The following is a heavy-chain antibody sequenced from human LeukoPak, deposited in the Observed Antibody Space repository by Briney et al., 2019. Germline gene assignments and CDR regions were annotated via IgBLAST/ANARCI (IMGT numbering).Heavy chain of an antibody. J-gene: IGHJ4*02. CDR1: GRSISSSSYY. CDR3: ARSSWGYYDSSGYEFGY. D-gene: IGHD3-22*01. Sequence: SETLSLTCTVSGRSISSSSYYWGWIRQPPGKGLEWIGSIYYSGSTYYNPSLKSRVTISVDTSKNQFSLKLSSVTAADTAVYYCARSSWGYYDSSGYEFGYWGQGTLVTVSS. V-gene: IGHV4-39*01. CDR2: IYYSGST.